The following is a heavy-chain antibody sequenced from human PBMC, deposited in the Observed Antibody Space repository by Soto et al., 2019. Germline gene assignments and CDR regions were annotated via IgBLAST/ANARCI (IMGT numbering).Heavy chain of an antibody. J-gene: IGHJ4*02. Sequence: QVQLVESGGGVVQPGRSLRLSCAASGFTFSSYGMHWVRQAPGKGLEWVAVISYDGSNKYYPDSVKGRFTISRDNSKNTLYLQMNSLRAEDTAVYYCPRGSSGYTDGYFDYWGQGTLVTVSS. CDR3: PRGSSGYTDGYFDY. CDR1: GFTFSSYG. D-gene: IGHD3-22*01. V-gene: IGHV3-30*03. CDR2: ISYDGSNK.